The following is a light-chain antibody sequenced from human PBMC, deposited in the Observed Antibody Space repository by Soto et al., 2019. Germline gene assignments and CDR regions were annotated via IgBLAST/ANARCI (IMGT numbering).Light chain of an antibody. CDR2: GAS. CDR1: QSVSRGY. Sequence: EILLTQSPGTLSLSPGERATLSCRASQSVSRGYLAWYQQKPGQAPRLLIYGASSRATGIPDRFSGSGSGTDFTLTISRLEPEDFAVYYCQQYGSSRTFGQGTKVDIK. CDR3: QQYGSSRT. J-gene: IGKJ1*01. V-gene: IGKV3-20*01.